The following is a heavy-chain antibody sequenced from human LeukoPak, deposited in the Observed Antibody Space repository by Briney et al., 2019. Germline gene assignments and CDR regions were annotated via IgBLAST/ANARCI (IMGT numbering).Heavy chain of an antibody. V-gene: IGHV1-18*01. CDR2: ISAYNGDT. D-gene: IGHD6-25*01. CDR1: GYTFTNYG. Sequence: ASVKVSCKAFGYTFTNYGISWVRQAPGQGLEWMGWISAYNGDTNYAQKFQDRVTMTTDPSTSTGYMELRGLRSDDTAVYYCARVAAAFDFWGQGALVTVSS. CDR3: ARVAAAFDF. J-gene: IGHJ4*02.